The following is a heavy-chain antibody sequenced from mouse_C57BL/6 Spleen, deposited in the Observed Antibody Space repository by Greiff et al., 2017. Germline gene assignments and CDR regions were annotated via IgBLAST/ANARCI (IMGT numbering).Heavy chain of an antibody. V-gene: IGHV14-2*01. CDR2: IDPEDGET. J-gene: IGHJ2*01. CDR1: GFNIKDYY. Sequence: DVKLVESGAELVKPGASVKLSCTASGFNIKDYYMHWVKQRTEQGLEWIGRIDPEDGETKYAPKFQGKATITADTSSNTAYLQLSSLTSEDTAVYYCARNYGSRGYFDYWGQGTTLTVSS. CDR3: ARNYGSRGYFDY. D-gene: IGHD1-1*01.